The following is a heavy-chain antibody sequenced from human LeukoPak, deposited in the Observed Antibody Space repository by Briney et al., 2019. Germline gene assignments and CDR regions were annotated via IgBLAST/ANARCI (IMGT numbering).Heavy chain of an antibody. CDR2: IYYSGNT. V-gene: IGHV4-59*01. Sequence: SETLTLTCTVSGDSISSYYWSWIRQPPGKGLEWIGCIYYSGNTNYNPSLKSRVNISIDTSKNQFSLKLSSVTAADTAVYYCARDYAFDIWGQGTMVTVSS. CDR1: GDSISSYY. CDR3: ARDYAFDI. J-gene: IGHJ3*02.